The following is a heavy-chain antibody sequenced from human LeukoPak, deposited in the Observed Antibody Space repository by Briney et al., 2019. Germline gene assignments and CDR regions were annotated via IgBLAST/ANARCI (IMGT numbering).Heavy chain of an antibody. D-gene: IGHD1-26*01. CDR3: AARSSGNPYF. Sequence: GGPLRLSCTASGFTLRNYCMIWVRQAPGKGLQWVAKIKQDGSEKYYVDSVKGRFTISRDNAENSLYLQMNSLRVEDTAVYYCAARSSGNPYFWGQGTLVTVSS. CDR2: IKQDGSEK. CDR1: GFTLRNYC. J-gene: IGHJ4*02. V-gene: IGHV3-7*03.